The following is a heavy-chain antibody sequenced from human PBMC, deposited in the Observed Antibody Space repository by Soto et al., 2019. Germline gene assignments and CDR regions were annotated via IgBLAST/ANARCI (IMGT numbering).Heavy chain of an antibody. V-gene: IGHV1-69*13. CDR1: GGTFSSYA. D-gene: IGHD5-18*01. CDR2: IIPNFGTA. CDR3: AREPHTAEKAAYYFDY. Sequence: SVKVSCKVSGGTFSSYAISWVRQAPGQGLEWMGGIIPNFGTANYAQKFQGRVTITADESTSTAYMELSSLRSEDTAVYYCAREPHTAEKAAYYFDYWGQGTRVTVSS. J-gene: IGHJ4*02.